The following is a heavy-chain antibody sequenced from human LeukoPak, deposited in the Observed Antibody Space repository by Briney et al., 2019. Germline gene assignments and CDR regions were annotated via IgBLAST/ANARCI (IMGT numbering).Heavy chain of an antibody. V-gene: IGHV3-21*01. CDR3: ARFSGNYAIFDY. Sequence: PGGSLSLSCAASGFAFRGYTMNWVRQAPGKGGEWGSSISSSSGSIFYADSVKGPFTISRDKAKNSLYLQMDSLRAEDTALYYCARFSGNYAIFDYWGQGILVTVSS. CDR2: ISSSSGSI. J-gene: IGHJ4*02. D-gene: IGHD1-26*01. CDR1: GFAFRGYT.